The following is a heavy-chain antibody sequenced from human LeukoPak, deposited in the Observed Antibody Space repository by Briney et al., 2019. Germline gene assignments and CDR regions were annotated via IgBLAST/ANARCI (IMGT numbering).Heavy chain of an antibody. CDR1: GGSISSYY. Sequence: PSETLSLTCTVSGGSISSYYWSWIRQPPGKGLKWIGYIYYSGSTNYNPSLKSRVTISVDTSKNQFSLKLSSVTAADTALYYCAGSRGHFNYWGQGTLVTVSS. J-gene: IGHJ4*02. V-gene: IGHV4-59*01. CDR3: AGSRGHFNY. CDR2: IYYSGST. D-gene: IGHD6-19*01.